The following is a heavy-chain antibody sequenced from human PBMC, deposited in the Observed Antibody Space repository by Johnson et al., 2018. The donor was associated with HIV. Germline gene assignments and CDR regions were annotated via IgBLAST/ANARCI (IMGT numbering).Heavy chain of an antibody. D-gene: IGHD3-16*01. J-gene: IGHJ3*01. Sequence: QVQLVESGGGLVQPGGSLRLSCAASGFTFSSYAMHWVRQAPGKGLEWVAVISYDGSNKYYADSVKGRFTISRDNSKNTLYLQMNSLRAEDTAVYYCALERGGDSAFDFWGQGTMVTVSS. CDR3: ALERGGDSAFDF. CDR2: ISYDGSNK. V-gene: IGHV3-30*04. CDR1: GFTFSSYA.